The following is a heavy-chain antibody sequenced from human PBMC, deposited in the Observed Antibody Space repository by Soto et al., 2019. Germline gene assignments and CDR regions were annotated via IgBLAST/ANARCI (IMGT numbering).Heavy chain of an antibody. D-gene: IGHD1-26*01. CDR1: GASVSSDYYY. CDR2: IYNSGST. J-gene: IGHJ4*02. Sequence: QVQLQESGPGLVEPSQTLSLTCTVSGASVSSDYYYWSWIRQPPGRGLEWIGHIYNSGSTYSNPSLKSRVTVSLDTSKNQFSLNLSSVTAADTAVYYGARGPSGDKVDYWGQGTLVTVSS. CDR3: ARGPSGDKVDY. V-gene: IGHV4-30-4*01.